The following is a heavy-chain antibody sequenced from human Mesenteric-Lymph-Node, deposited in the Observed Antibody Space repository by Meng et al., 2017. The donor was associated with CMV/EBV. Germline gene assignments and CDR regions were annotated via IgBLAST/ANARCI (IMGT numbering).Heavy chain of an antibody. D-gene: IGHD1-26*01. Sequence: TCTVSGGSISSGGYYWSWIRQHPGKGLEWIGYIYYSGSTHYNPSLKSRVTISVDTSKNQFSLKLSSVTAADTAVYYCARGGWELLGLLWGQGTLVTVSS. CDR2: IYYSGST. CDR1: GGSISSGGYY. CDR3: ARGGWELLGLL. J-gene: IGHJ4*02. V-gene: IGHV4-31*03.